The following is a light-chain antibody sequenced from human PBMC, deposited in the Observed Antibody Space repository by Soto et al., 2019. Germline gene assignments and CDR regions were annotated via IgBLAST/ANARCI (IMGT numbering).Light chain of an antibody. CDR2: GAS. V-gene: IGKV3-15*01. J-gene: IGKJ1*01. Sequence: IMVTQSPAALSVSPGERATLSCRARQSVSSNLAWYQQKPGQAPRLLIYGASTRATGIPARFSGSGSGTEFTLTISSLQSEDFAVYYCQQYNNWPKPFGQGTKVDI. CDR1: QSVSSN. CDR3: QQYNNWPKP.